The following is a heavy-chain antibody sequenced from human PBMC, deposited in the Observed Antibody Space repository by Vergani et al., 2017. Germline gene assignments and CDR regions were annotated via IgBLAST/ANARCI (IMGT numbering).Heavy chain of an antibody. D-gene: IGHD2-2*01. CDR2: ITPFNGNT. V-gene: IGHV1-45*02. J-gene: IGHJ5*02. CDR1: GYTFTYRY. Sequence: QMQLVQSGAEVKKTGSSVKVSCKASGYTFTYRYLHWVRQAPGQALEWMGWITPFNGNTNYAQKFQDRVTSTRDRSMSTAYMELSSLRSEDTAMYYCALAESSTSCINSVCITPETGSWFDPWGQGTLVTVSS. CDR3: ALAESSTSCINSVCITPETGSWFDP.